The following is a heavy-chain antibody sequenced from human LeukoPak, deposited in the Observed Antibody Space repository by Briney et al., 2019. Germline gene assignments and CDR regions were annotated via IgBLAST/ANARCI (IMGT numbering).Heavy chain of an antibody. D-gene: IGHD5-18*01. J-gene: IGHJ2*01. CDR3: AKDGYGLYWYFDL. Sequence: SGGSLRLSCAVSGFAFSSFAMSWVRQAPGKGLEWVSTISGGGSSTYYADSVRGRSTISRDNSKNTLYLQMNSLRAEDTAVYYCAKDGYGLYWYFDLWGRGTLVTVSS. V-gene: IGHV3-23*01. CDR1: GFAFSSFA. CDR2: ISGGGSST.